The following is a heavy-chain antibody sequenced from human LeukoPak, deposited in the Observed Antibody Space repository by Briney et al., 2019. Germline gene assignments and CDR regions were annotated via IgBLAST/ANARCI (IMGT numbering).Heavy chain of an antibody. V-gene: IGHV1-2*04. D-gene: IGHD3-3*01. CDR3: ARAEKGSYLWSGDLRGDYFNY. CDR1: GYTFTVYY. Sequence: GASVKVSCKASGYTFTVYYMHWVRQAPGQGLEWMGWNNPNSGGTNYAQKFQGWVTMTRDTSISTAYMELSRLRSDDTAVDYCARAEKGSYLWSGDLRGDYFNYWGQGTLVTVSS. J-gene: IGHJ4*02. CDR2: NNPNSGGT.